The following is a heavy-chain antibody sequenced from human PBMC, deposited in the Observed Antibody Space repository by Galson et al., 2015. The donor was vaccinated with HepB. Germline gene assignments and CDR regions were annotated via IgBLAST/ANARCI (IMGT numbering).Heavy chain of an antibody. CDR1: GFTFSSYD. Sequence: SLRLSCAASGFTFSSYDMHWVRQATGKGLEWVSAIGTAGDTYYPGSVKGRFTISRENAKNSLYLQMNSLRAGDTAVYYCARSRGHGYRAYYYYYGMDVWGQGTTVTVSS. CDR2: IGTAGDT. J-gene: IGHJ6*02. V-gene: IGHV3-13*01. CDR3: ARSRGHGYRAYYYYYGMDV. D-gene: IGHD5-18*01.